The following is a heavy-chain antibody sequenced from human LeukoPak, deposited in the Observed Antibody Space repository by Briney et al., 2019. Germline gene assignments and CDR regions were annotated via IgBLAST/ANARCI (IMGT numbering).Heavy chain of an antibody. CDR1: GYTFSAYH. Sequence: ASVKVSCKASGYTFSAYHIHWVRQAPGQGLEWMGWINPNSGGTNFAPKFHGRVSMTRDTSLNTAYMELSSLRSEDTAVYCCARVDDGATYWFDPWGQGTLVTVSS. V-gene: IGHV1-2*02. J-gene: IGHJ5*02. CDR2: INPNSGGT. D-gene: IGHD1-26*01. CDR3: ARVDDGATYWFDP.